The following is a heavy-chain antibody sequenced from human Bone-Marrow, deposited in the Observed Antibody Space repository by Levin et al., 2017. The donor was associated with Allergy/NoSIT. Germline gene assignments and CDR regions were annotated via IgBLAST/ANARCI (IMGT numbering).Heavy chain of an antibody. Sequence: ESLKISCLVAGGSFRGYFWSWVRQTPGQGLEYIGEISHSAPAKYSPSLKGRVTISLDPSKNQFSLQVHSVTAADTAVYFCARVPASKGLDLWGQGTRVIVSS. CDR1: GGSFRGYF. CDR2: ISHSAPA. CDR3: ARVPASKGLDL. D-gene: IGHD2-2*01. J-gene: IGHJ5*02. V-gene: IGHV4-34*01.